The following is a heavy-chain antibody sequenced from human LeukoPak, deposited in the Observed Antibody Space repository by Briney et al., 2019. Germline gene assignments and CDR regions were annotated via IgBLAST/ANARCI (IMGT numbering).Heavy chain of an antibody. J-gene: IGHJ5*02. CDR3: ARSDVDTAMVDPS. CDR2: IIPILGIA. Sequence: WASVKVSCKASGGTFSSYAISWVRQAPGQGLEWMGRIIPILGIANYAQKFQGRVTITADKSTSTAYMELSSLRSEDTAVYYCARSDVDTAMVDPSWGQGTLVTVSS. D-gene: IGHD5-18*01. V-gene: IGHV1-69*04. CDR1: GGTFSSYA.